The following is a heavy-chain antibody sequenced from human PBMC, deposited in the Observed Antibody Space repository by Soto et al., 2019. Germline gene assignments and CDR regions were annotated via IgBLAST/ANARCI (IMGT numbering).Heavy chain of an antibody. J-gene: IGHJ4*02. CDR1: GGTFSSYA. Sequence: QVQLVQSGAEVKKPGSSVKVSCKASGGTFSSYAISWVRQAPGQGLEWMGGIIPIFGTANYAQKFQGRVTITADESTSTAYMELSSLRSEDTAVYYCARGGCSGGGCSSFSGYFDYWGQGPLVTVSS. D-gene: IGHD2-15*01. V-gene: IGHV1-69*12. CDR2: IIPIFGTA. CDR3: ARGGCSGGGCSSFSGYFDY.